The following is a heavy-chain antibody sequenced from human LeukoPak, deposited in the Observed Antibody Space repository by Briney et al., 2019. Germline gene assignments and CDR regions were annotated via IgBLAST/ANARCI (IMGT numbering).Heavy chain of an antibody. V-gene: IGHV4-34*01. J-gene: IGHJ5*02. CDR2: ISHSGST. CDR3: ARGGRRSGSFSNWFGP. CDR1: GGSFSGYH. D-gene: IGHD1-26*01. Sequence: SETLSLTCTVNGGSFSGYHWSWLRQPPGKGLEWIGEISHSGSTNHNPSLKSRVTISVDTSKNLFSLKLTSVTAADTGVYYCARGGRRSGSFSNWFGPWGQGTLVTVSS.